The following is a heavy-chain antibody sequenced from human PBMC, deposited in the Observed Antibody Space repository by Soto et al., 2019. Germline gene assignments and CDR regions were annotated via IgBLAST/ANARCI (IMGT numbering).Heavy chain of an antibody. CDR2: IYPGDSHT. D-gene: IGHD3-16*01. CDR1: GYNFDHYW. Sequence: EVQLVQSGTEVKKPGESLKISCKASGYNFDHYWIGWVRQMPGKGLEWMGIIYPGDSHTLYGPSFQGQVTISADKSISTAYLQWSSLKASDTAMYYCARLGSLPIFGAVTSAPYFFDSWGRGSLVTVSS. V-gene: IGHV5-51*03. J-gene: IGHJ4*02. CDR3: ARLGSLPIFGAVTSAPYFFDS.